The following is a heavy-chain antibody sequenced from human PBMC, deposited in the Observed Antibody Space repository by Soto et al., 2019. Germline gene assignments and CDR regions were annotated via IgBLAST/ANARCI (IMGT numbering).Heavy chain of an antibody. V-gene: IGHV3-11*01. CDR2: ISGSGSDI. D-gene: IGHD3-10*01. J-gene: IGHJ4*02. CDR3: AGDVHYYASDY. Sequence: GESLKISCATSGFTFSDHYMTWIRQAPGKGLEWISYISGSGSDIYYGDSVKGRFTVSRDNAKNSLYLQMSSLRAEDTAVYYCAGDVHYYASDYWGQGTLVTVSS. CDR1: GFTFSDHY.